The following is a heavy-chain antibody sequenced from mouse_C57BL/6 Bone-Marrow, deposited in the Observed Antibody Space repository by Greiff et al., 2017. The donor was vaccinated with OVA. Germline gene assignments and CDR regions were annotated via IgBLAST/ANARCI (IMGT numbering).Heavy chain of an antibody. J-gene: IGHJ2*01. CDR2: IYPRSGNT. CDR1: GYTFTSYG. CDR3: ARGDSNYGVDY. D-gene: IGHD2-5*01. Sequence: VQLQQSGAELARPGASVKLSCKASGYTFTSYGISWVKQRTGQGLEWIGEIYPRSGNTYYNEKFKGKATLTADKSSSTAYMELRSLTSEDSAVYFCARGDSNYGVDYWGQGTTLTVSS. V-gene: IGHV1-81*01.